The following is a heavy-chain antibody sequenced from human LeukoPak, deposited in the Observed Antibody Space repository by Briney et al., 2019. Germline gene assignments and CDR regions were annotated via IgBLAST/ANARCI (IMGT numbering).Heavy chain of an antibody. Sequence: SVKVSCKASGGTFSSYAISWVRQAPGQGLEWMGGIVPIFGTANYAQKFQGRVTITTDESTSTAYMELSSLRSEDTAVYYCARSRHSSSYACDYWGQGTLVTVSS. CDR2: IVPIFGTA. CDR1: GGTFSSYA. CDR3: ARSRHSSSYACDY. V-gene: IGHV1-69*05. J-gene: IGHJ4*02. D-gene: IGHD6-6*01.